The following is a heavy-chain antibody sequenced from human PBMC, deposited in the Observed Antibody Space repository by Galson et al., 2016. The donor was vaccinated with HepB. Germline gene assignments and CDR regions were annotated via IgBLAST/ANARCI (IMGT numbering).Heavy chain of an antibody. V-gene: IGHV5-51*01. CDR1: GYSFTTYW. CDR3: ARPSLAMSDDFEN. J-gene: IGHJ4*02. D-gene: IGHD6-19*01. Sequence: QSGAEVKKPGESLKISCETSGYSFTTYWIAWVRQVPGKGLECMGIIYPDDSDTLYSPSSQGRVTFSVDKSVSTAYLPWSRLRASDTAMYYFARPSLAMSDDFENWGQGTLVTVSS. CDR2: IYPDDSDT.